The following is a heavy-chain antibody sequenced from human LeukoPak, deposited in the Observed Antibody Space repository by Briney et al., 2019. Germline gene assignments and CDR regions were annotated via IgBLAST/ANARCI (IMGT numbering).Heavy chain of an antibody. V-gene: IGHV1-8*03. J-gene: IGHJ4*02. CDR3: ARAQDSNSGYEN. D-gene: IGHD5-12*01. Sequence: ASVKVSCKASGYTFTSYDINWVRQATGQGLEWMGWMNPNRGNKGYAQKFQGRVTITRNASISTAYMELSSLRSEDTAVYYCARAQDSNSGYENWGQGTLVTVSS. CDR1: GYTFTSYD. CDR2: MNPNRGNK.